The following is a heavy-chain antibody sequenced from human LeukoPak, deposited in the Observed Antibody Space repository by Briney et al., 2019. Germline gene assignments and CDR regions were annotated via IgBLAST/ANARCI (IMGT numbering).Heavy chain of an antibody. J-gene: IGHJ4*02. Sequence: GGSLRLSCAASGFTFSSYWMSWVRQAPGKGLEWVASIKQDGSEKYYVDSVKGRFTISRDNAKNSLYLQMNSLRAEDTAVYYCARGAVAGTMSALWYWGQGTLVTVSS. CDR3: ARGAVAGTMSALWY. CDR1: GFTFSSYW. D-gene: IGHD6-19*01. V-gene: IGHV3-7*04. CDR2: IKQDGSEK.